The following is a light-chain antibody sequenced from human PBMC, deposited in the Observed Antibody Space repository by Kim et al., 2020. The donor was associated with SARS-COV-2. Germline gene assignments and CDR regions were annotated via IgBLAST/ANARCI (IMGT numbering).Light chain of an antibody. CDR2: YKSDSDK. CDR1: SGINVGASK. V-gene: IGLV5-45*01. J-gene: IGLJ3*02. Sequence: LTVTLRSGINVGASKIFWFQQRPGSPPQFLLKYKSDSDKEQGSGVPSRFSGYKDISANAGILLISGLHSEDVADYYCMIWYNGGWLFAGGTQLTVL. CDR3: MIWYNGGWL.